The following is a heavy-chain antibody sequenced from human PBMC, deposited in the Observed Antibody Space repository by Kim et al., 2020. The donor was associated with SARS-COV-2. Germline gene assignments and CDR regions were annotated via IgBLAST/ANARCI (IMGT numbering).Heavy chain of an antibody. V-gene: IGHV1-18*01. CDR2: ISAYNGNT. CDR1: GYTFTSYG. D-gene: IGHD6-6*01. J-gene: IGHJ4*02. CDR3: ARVVRYPEYSSSSDYFDY. Sequence: ASVKVSCKASGYTFTSYGISWVRQAPGQGLEWMGWISAYNGNTNYAQKLQGRVTMTTDTSTSTAYMELRSLRSDDTAVYYCARVVRYPEYSSSSDYFDYWGQGTLVTVSS.